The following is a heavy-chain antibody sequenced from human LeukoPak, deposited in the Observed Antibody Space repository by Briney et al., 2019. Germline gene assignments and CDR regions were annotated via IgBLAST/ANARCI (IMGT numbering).Heavy chain of an antibody. Sequence: SETLSLTCTVSGGSISPYYWSWIRQPPGKGLEWIGYIYYSGSTNYNPSLKSRVTISVDTSKNQFSLKLSSVTAADTAVYYCARERLIPDYYMDVWGKGTTVTISS. CDR3: ARERLIPDYYMDV. CDR1: GGSISPYY. J-gene: IGHJ6*03. V-gene: IGHV4-59*12. D-gene: IGHD3-16*01. CDR2: IYYSGST.